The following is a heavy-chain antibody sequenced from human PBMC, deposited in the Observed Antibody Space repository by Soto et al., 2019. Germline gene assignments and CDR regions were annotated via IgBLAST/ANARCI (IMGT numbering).Heavy chain of an antibody. J-gene: IGHJ6*02. V-gene: IGHV3-30*18. CDR3: AKVMYTSSWYYYYGLDV. CDR1: GFTFGDYG. Sequence: QVQLVESGGGVVQPGRSLRLSCAASGFTFGDYGMHWVRQAPGKGLEWVAVISYDGINKYYADSVKGRLTNSRDNSKNTLYVQMNSLRAEDTAVYYCAKVMYTSSWYYYYGLDVWGQGTTVTVSS. D-gene: IGHD6-13*01. CDR2: ISYDGINK.